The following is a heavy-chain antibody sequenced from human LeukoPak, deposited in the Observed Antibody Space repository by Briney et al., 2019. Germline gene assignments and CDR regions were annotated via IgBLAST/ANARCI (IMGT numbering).Heavy chain of an antibody. CDR1: GYTFTSYD. D-gene: IGHD6-13*01. CDR3: ARVGIAAAGPFDY. J-gene: IGHJ4*02. V-gene: IGHV1-8*01. Sequence: GASVKVSCKASGYTFTSYDFNWVRQATGQRPEWMGWMSPNSGDTGYAQKFQDRVTMTRNTSISTAYMELSSLRSDDTAVYYCARVGIAAAGPFDYWGQGTLVTVSS. CDR2: MSPNSGDT.